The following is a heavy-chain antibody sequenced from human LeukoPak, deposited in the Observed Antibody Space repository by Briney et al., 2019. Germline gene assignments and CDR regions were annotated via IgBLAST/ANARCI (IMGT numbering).Heavy chain of an antibody. V-gene: IGHV4-39*01. CDR3: ARGSLRYFDWFHGWGY. Sequence: SETLSLTCSVSGDSISTSSYYWGWIRQPPGKGLEWIGTIYYSGSTYYNPSLTSRVTISVDTSKNQFSLKLSSVTAADTAVYYCARGSLRYFDWFHGWGYWGQGTLVTVSS. CDR2: IYYSGST. D-gene: IGHD3-9*01. CDR1: GDSISTSSYY. J-gene: IGHJ4*02.